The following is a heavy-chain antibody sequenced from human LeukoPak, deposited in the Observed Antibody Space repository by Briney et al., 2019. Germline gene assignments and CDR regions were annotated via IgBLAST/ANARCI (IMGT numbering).Heavy chain of an antibody. CDR1: GGSISSYY. V-gene: IGHV4-59*08. CDR3: ARGFWSRYYDY. D-gene: IGHD2-8*02. CDR2: IYYSGST. Sequence: SETLSLTCTVSGGSISSYYWSWIRQPPGKGLEWIGYIYYSGSTNYNPSLKSRLTISVASSKNQFSLRLSSVTAADTAVYYCARGFWSRYYDYWGQGTRVTVSS. J-gene: IGHJ4*02.